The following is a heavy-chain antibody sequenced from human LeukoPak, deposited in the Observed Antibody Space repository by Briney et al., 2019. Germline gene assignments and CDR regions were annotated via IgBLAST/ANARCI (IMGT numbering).Heavy chain of an antibody. J-gene: IGHJ3*02. D-gene: IGHD2-2*01. CDR1: GYTFTSYD. CDR2: MSPNSGNT. V-gene: IGHV1-8*03. CDR3: ARFNQLSDAFDI. Sequence: ASVKVSCKASGYTFTSYDINWVRQATGQGLEWMGWMSPNSGNTGYAQKFQGRVTITRNTSISTAYMELSSLRSEDTAVYYCARFNQLSDAFDIWGQGTMVTVSS.